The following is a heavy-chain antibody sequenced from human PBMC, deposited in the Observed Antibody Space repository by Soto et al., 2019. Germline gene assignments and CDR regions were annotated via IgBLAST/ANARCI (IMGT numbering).Heavy chain of an antibody. V-gene: IGHV1-3*01. Sequence: GASVKVSCKASGYTFTSYAMHWVRQAPGQRLEWMGWINACNGNTKYSQKFQGRVTITRDTSASTAYMELSSLRSEDTAVYYCARDXXAVAFDYWGQGTLVTVSS. CDR3: ARDXXAVAFDY. J-gene: IGHJ4*02. D-gene: IGHD6-19*01. CDR1: GYTFTSYA. CDR2: INACNGNT.